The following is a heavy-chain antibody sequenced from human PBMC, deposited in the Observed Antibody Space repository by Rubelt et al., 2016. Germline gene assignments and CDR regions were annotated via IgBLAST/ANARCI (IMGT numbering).Heavy chain of an antibody. CDR2: ISSGGNT. D-gene: IGHD6-19*01. CDR3: ARDSSGWYYFDW. CDR1: GFTVSVNY. J-gene: IGHJ4*02. Sequence: EVQLVESGGGLIQPGGSLRLSCAVSGFTVSVNYMSWVRQAPGKGLEWVSVISSGGNTDYADSVKGRFTFSRDTSKNTLYLQMNSLGAEETAVYYCARDSSGWYYFDWWGQGALVTISS. V-gene: IGHV3-53*01.